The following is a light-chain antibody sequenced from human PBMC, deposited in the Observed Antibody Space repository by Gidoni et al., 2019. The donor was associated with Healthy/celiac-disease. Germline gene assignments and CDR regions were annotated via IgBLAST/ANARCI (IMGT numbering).Light chain of an antibody. Sequence: EIGLTQSQATLPLSPGERATLSSGASQSVSSYLAWYQQKPGQAPRLLIYDASNRATGIPARFSGSGSGTDFTLPISSLEPEDFAVYYCQQRSNWPSMYTFGQGTKLEIK. CDR2: DAS. J-gene: IGKJ2*01. CDR1: QSVSSY. CDR3: QQRSNWPSMYT. V-gene: IGKV3-11*01.